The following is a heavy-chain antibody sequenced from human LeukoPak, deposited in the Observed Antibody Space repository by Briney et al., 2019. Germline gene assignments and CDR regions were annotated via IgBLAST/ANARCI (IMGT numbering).Heavy chain of an antibody. CDR3: ARGADGVSSNSRGWFDP. CDR1: GFTFSSYS. Sequence: GGSLRLSCAASGFTFSSYSMNWVRQAPGKGLEWVSSISSSSSYIYYVDSVKGRFTISRDNAKKSVYLQMNSLRAEDTAVYYCARGADGVSSNSRGWFDPWGQGTLVTVSS. D-gene: IGHD2-15*01. J-gene: IGHJ5*02. CDR2: ISSSSSYI. V-gene: IGHV3-21*01.